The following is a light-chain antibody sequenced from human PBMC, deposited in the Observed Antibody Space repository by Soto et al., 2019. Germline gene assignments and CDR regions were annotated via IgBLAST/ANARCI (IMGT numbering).Light chain of an antibody. J-gene: IGLJ2*01. CDR1: SSDVGGYNY. V-gene: IGLV2-11*01. Sequence: QSALTQPRSVSGSPGQSVTISCTGTSSDVGGYNYVSWYQQHPGKAPKLMIYDVSKRPSGVPDRFSGSKSGNTASLTISGLQAEDAADYYCCSYAGSYGVFGGGTKLTVL. CDR2: DVS. CDR3: CSYAGSYGV.